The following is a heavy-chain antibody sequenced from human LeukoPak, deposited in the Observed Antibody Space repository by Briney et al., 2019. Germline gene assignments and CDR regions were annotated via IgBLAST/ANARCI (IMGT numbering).Heavy chain of an antibody. Sequence: ASVTVSCTASGYTFTSYYMHWVRQAPGQGLEWMGIINPSGGSTSYAQKFQGRVTMTRDTSTSTVYMELSSLRSEDTAVYYCARDVRTYSGSYYHFQHWGQGTLVTVSS. J-gene: IGHJ1*01. D-gene: IGHD1-26*01. CDR2: INPSGGST. CDR1: GYTFTSYY. V-gene: IGHV1-46*01. CDR3: ARDVRTYSGSYYHFQH.